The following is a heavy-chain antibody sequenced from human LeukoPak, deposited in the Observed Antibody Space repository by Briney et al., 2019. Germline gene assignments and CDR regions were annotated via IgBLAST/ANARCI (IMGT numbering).Heavy chain of an antibody. CDR3: ARGHDPLDYYYYGMDV. CDR2: ISYDGSNK. J-gene: IGHJ6*02. Sequence: TGGSLRLSCAASGFTFSSYAMHWVRQAPGKGLEWVAVISYDGSNKYYADSVKGRFTISRDNSKNTLYLQMNSLRAEDTAVYYCARGHDPLDYYYYGMDVWGQGTTVTVSS. CDR1: GFTFSSYA. V-gene: IGHV3-30-3*01. D-gene: IGHD3-3*01.